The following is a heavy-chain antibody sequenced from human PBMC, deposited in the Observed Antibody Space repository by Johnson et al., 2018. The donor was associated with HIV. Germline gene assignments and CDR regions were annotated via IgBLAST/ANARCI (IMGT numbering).Heavy chain of an antibody. V-gene: IGHV3-74*03. D-gene: IGHD1-26*01. CDR2: IDTEGSGT. J-gene: IGHJ3*01. CDR3: ARSRWADDAFDG. Sequence: VQLVESGGRLVHPGGSLRLSCAASGFSFSTYWMHWVRRVPGKGLVWVSRIDTEGSGTTYADSVKGRFTISRDNAKNTVYLQMISLRAEDMAVYYCARSRWADDAFDGWGQGTMVTVSS. CDR1: GFSFSTYW.